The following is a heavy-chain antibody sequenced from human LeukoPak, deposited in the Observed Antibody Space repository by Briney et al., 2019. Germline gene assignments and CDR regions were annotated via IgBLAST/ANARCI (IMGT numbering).Heavy chain of an antibody. CDR1: GFTFSSYS. CDR2: ISSSSSYI. CDR3: AKDYSGSYYLDP. J-gene: IGHJ5*02. V-gene: IGHV3-21*04. Sequence: GGSLRLSCAASGFTFSSYSMNWVRQAPGKGLEWVSSISSSSSYIYYADSVKGRFTISRDNSKNTLYLQMNSLRAEDTAVYYCAKDYSGSYYLDPWGQGTLVTVSS. D-gene: IGHD1-26*01.